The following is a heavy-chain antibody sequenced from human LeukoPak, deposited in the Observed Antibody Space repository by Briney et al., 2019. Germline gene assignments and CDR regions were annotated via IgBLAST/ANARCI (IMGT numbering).Heavy chain of an antibody. D-gene: IGHD6-19*01. CDR3: VRALGYARGCGDC. Sequence: GGSLRLSCAASGFIFNNYWMSWVRQAPGKGLEWVANIKHDGSEKYYVDSVKGRFTISRDNAKNSVYLQMNSLRAEDTAVYYCVRALGYARGCGDCWGQGILVTVSS. CDR2: IKHDGSEK. J-gene: IGHJ4*02. V-gene: IGHV3-7*03. CDR1: GFIFNNYW.